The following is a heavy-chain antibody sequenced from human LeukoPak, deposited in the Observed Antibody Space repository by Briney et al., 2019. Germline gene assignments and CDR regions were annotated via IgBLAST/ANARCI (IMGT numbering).Heavy chain of an antibody. CDR1: GFTFNSYG. J-gene: IGHJ4*02. CDR3: AKDDPEAYFDY. Sequence: GGSLRLSCAASGFTFNSYGMDWVRRAPGKGLEWVAFIRSDGSIKYHADSVKGRLTISRDNSKNTLYLQMNSLRADDTAVYYCAKDDPEAYFDYWGQGNLVTVSS. CDR2: IRSDGSIK. V-gene: IGHV3-30*02.